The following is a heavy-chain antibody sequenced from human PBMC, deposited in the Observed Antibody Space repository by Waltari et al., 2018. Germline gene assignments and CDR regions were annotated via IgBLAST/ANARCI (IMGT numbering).Heavy chain of an antibody. D-gene: IGHD3-9*01. Sequence: HVQLQQWVAGLLTPSVSLSLNCAVYGSSFLGYCCCLLRKPPGKGLGWVGEINHSGSTNYNPSLKSRVTISVDTSKSQFSLKLSSVTAADTAVYYCVLRYFDWLLYRDYWGQGTLVTVSS. V-gene: IGHV4-34*01. CDR1: GSSFLGYC. CDR3: VLRYFDWLLYRDY. CDR2: INHSGST. J-gene: IGHJ4*02.